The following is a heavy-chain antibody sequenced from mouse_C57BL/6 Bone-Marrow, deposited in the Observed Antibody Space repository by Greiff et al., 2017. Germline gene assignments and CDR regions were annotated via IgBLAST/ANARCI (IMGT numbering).Heavy chain of an antibody. D-gene: IGHD1-1*01. CDR1: GYTFTDYY. CDR3: ARLPHYGSSYRDAMDY. Sequence: VQLQQSGPVLVKPGASVKMSCKASGYTFTDYYMNWVKQSHGKSLEWIGVINPYNGGTSYNQKFKGKATLTVDKSSSTAYMELNSLTSEDSAVYYCARLPHYGSSYRDAMDYWGQGTSVTVSS. J-gene: IGHJ4*01. CDR2: INPYNGGT. V-gene: IGHV1-19*01.